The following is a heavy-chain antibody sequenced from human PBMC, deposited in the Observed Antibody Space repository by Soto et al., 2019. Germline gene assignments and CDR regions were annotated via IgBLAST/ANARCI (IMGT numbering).Heavy chain of an antibody. D-gene: IGHD2-15*01. CDR1: GFTLSRQA. Sequence: QEQLVESGGDVVQPGGSLRLSCAASGFTLSRQAMHWVRQAPGKGLEWVAVLSYDGINPYYADSVKGRFTISRDNSKNTLYLQMNSLRAEDTALYYCVKGGWYGSSSRSDRWGQGTLVTVSS. V-gene: IGHV3-30*18. CDR3: VKGGWYGSSSRSDR. CDR2: LSYDGINP. J-gene: IGHJ5*02.